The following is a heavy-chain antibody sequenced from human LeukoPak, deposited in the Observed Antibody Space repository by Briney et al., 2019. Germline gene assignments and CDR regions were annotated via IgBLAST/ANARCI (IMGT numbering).Heavy chain of an antibody. CDR3: AKGGRDAFDVDY. D-gene: IGHD3-3*02. Sequence: GGSLRLSCAASGFNFDIYAMTWVRQAPGKGLEWVSGIRGRGANTYYADSVKGRFTISRANSKNMLYLQMNSLRAEDTAVYYCAKGGRDAFDVDYWGQGTLVSVSP. CDR1: GFNFDIYA. CDR2: IRGRGANT. V-gene: IGHV3-23*01. J-gene: IGHJ4*02.